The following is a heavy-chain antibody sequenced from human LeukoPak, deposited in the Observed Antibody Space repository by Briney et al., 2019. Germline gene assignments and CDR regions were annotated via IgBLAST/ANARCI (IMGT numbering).Heavy chain of an antibody. CDR3: ARRTSSGWYRYYYYYMDV. J-gene: IGHJ6*03. Sequence: GASVKVSCKASGYTFTSYGISWVRQAPGQGLEWMGWISAYNGNTNYAQKLQGRVTMTTDTSTSTAYMELRSLRSDDTAVYYCARRTSSGWYRYYYYYMDVWGKGTTVTISS. CDR1: GYTFTSYG. V-gene: IGHV1-18*01. D-gene: IGHD6-19*01. CDR2: ISAYNGNT.